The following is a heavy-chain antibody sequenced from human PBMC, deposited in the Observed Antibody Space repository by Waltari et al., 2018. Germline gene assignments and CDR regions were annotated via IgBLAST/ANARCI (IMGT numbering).Heavy chain of an antibody. J-gene: IGHJ3*02. V-gene: IGHV3-33*06. CDR2: IWYDGSNK. Sequence: QVQLVESGGGVVQPGRSLRRSCAASGFPFSSYGMHWVRPAPGKGLEWVAVIWYDGSNKYYADSVKGRFTISRDNSKNTLYLQMNSLRAEDTAVYYCAKDRSGYKIDAFDIWGQGTMVTVSS. D-gene: IGHD3-3*01. CDR3: AKDRSGYKIDAFDI. CDR1: GFPFSSYG.